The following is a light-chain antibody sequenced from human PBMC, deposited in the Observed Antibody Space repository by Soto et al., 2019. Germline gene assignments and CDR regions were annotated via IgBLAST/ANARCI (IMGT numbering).Light chain of an antibody. J-gene: IGKJ1*01. V-gene: IGKV1-39*01. CDR1: QSITTY. Sequence: DIQMTQSPSSLSASVGDRVTVTCRASQSITTYLNWYQQKPGKAPKLLIYAASSLQSGVPSRFSGSGSGTEFTLTITSLQPEDFATYICPQSYGTPWTFGQGTKVEIK. CDR3: PQSYGTPWT. CDR2: AAS.